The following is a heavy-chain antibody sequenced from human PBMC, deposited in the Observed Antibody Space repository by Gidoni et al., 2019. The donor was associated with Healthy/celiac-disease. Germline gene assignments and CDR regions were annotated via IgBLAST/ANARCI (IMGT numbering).Heavy chain of an antibody. J-gene: IGHJ4*02. CDR3: AKLATAMVTAPFDY. D-gene: IGHD5-18*01. CDR1: GFSFSSYA. CDR2: ISSSGGST. Sequence: EVQLVEPGGALVQPGGSPSLSCTASGFSFSSYARNWVRQAPGKGVEWVSAISSSGGSTYYADSVKGRFTISRDNSKNTLYLQMNSLRAEDTAVYYCAKLATAMVTAPFDYWGQGTLVTVSS. V-gene: IGHV3-23*04.